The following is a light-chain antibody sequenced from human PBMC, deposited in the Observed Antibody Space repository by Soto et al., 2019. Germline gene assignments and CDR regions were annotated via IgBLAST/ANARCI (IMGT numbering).Light chain of an antibody. J-gene: IGKJ1*01. Sequence: EIVLTQSPATLSLSPGGSVTLSCRASQDIRSSLAWYQQKPGQAPRLLIYGASIRATGVPATFSGSGSGTEFTLSISSLQPDDFATYYCKHYYGFSRTFGNGNKVDIK. CDR3: KHYYGFSRT. CDR1: QDIRSS. CDR2: GAS. V-gene: IGKV3-15*01.